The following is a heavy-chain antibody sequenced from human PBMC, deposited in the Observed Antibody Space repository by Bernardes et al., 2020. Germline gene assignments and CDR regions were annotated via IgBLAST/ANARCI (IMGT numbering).Heavy chain of an antibody. V-gene: IGHV4-39*01. J-gene: IGHJ5*02. Sequence: ETLSLTCTVSGGSISSSSYYWGWIRQPPGKGLEWIGSIYYSGSTYYNPSLKSRVTISVDTSKNQFSLKLSSVTAADTAVYYCARAVVVAATRWFDPWGQGTLVTVSS. CDR2: IYYSGST. CDR3: ARAVVVAATRWFDP. D-gene: IGHD2-15*01. CDR1: GGSISSSSYY.